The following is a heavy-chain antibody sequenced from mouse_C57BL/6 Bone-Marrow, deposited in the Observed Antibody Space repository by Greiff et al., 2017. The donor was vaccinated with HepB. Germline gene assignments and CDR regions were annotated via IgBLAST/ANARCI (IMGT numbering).Heavy chain of an antibody. V-gene: IGHV14-4*01. Sequence: VQLQQSGAELVRPGASVKLSCTASGFNIKDDYMHWVKQRPEQGLEWIGWIDPDNGDTEYASKFQGKATITADTSSNTAYLQLSSLTSEDTAVYYCTTAGSTMVTTGFAYWGQGALVTVSA. D-gene: IGHD2-2*01. CDR2: IDPDNGDT. CDR1: GFNIKDDY. CDR3: TTAGSTMVTTGFAY. J-gene: IGHJ3*01.